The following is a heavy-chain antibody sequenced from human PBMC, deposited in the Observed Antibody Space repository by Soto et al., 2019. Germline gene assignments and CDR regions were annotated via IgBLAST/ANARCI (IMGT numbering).Heavy chain of an antibody. D-gene: IGHD1-26*01. CDR2: MYYSGNS. CDR3: ASPRLVGAMSYWTFDL. J-gene: IGHJ2*01. V-gene: IGHV4-39*01. CDR1: GGSISSSSYY. Sequence: QLQLQESGPGLVKPSETLSLTCTVSGGSISSSSYYWGWIRQPPGKGLEWIGSMYYSGNSYYNPSLKSRVTISVATSKNQFSLKLSSVTAADTAGYYCASPRLVGAMSYWTFDLWGRGTLVTVSS.